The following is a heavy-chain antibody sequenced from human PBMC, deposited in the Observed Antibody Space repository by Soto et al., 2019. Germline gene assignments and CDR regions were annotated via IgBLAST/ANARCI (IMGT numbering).Heavy chain of an antibody. Sequence: GASVKVSCKASGYTFTGYYMHWVRQAPGQGLEWMGWINPNSGGTNYAQKFQGWVTMTRDTSISTAYMELSRLRSDDTAVYYCARGFRPRLRYFDWLFPDGAFDIWGQGTMVTVSS. D-gene: IGHD3-9*01. CDR1: GYTFTGYY. CDR3: ARGFRPRLRYFDWLFPDGAFDI. V-gene: IGHV1-2*04. CDR2: INPNSGGT. J-gene: IGHJ3*02.